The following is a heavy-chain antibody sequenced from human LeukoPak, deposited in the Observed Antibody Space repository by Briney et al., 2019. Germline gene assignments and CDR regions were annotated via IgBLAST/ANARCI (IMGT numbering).Heavy chain of an antibody. CDR1: GYTFTSYG. V-gene: IGHV1-18*01. Sequence: ASVKVSCKASGYTFTSYGISWVRQAPGQGLEWMGWISAYNGNTNYAQKLQGRVTMTTDTSTSTAYMELRSLRSDDTDVYYCSRDRLRYFDWLYAFDIWGQGTMVTVSS. CDR3: SRDRLRYFDWLYAFDI. D-gene: IGHD3-9*01. CDR2: ISAYNGNT. J-gene: IGHJ3*02.